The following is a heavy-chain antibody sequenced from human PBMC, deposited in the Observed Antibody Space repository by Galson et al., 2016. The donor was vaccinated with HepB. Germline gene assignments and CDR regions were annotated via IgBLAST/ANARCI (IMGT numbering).Heavy chain of an antibody. CDR2: ISRTGISP. J-gene: IGHJ5*02. V-gene: IGHV3-23*01. CDR3: AQDAPGDYNWFDP. Sequence: SLRLSCATSGFSFSTSGMSWVRQSPGQGLQWISTISRTGISPHYEDSVKGRFTISRDNSKNTLYLQMNSLRTEDTAVYYCAQDAPGDYNWFDPWGQGTLVVVSS. CDR1: GFSFSTSG. D-gene: IGHD2-21*01.